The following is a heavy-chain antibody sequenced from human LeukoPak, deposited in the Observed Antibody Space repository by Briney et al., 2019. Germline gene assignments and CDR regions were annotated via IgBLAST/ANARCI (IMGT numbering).Heavy chain of an antibody. CDR2: IKQDGSEK. CDR3: ARDQWDHGSYYYYMDV. V-gene: IGHV3-7*01. D-gene: IGHD1-26*01. Sequence: GGSLRLSCAASGFTFSDYYISWVRQAPGKGLEWVANIKQDGSEKYYVDSVKGRFTISRDNAKNSLYLQMNSLRAEDTAVYYCARDQWDHGSYYYYMDVWGKGTTVTVSS. CDR1: GFTFSDYY. J-gene: IGHJ6*03.